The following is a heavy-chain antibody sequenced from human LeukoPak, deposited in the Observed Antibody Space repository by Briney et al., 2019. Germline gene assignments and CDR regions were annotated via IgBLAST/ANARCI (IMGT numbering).Heavy chain of an antibody. CDR3: ARPGHQSGEVDY. J-gene: IGHJ4*02. CDR1: GGSISSSSYY. V-gene: IGHV4-39*01. D-gene: IGHD4-17*01. CDR2: IYYSGST. Sequence: SETLSLTCTVSGGSISSSSYYWGWIRQPPGKGLEWIGSIYYSGSTYYNPSLKSRVTISVDTSKNQFSLKLSSVTAADTAVYYCARPGHQSGEVDYWGQGTLVTVSS.